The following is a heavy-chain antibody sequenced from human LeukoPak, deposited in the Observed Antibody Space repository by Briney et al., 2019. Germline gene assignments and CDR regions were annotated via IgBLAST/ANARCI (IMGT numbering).Heavy chain of an antibody. V-gene: IGHV4-39*07. J-gene: IGHJ4*02. CDR3: ARDSSGWYSPYYFDY. Sequence: SETLSLTCTVSGGSISSSSYYWGWIRQPPGKGLEWIGSIYYSGSTYYNPSLKSRVTISVDRSKNQFSLKLSSVTAADTAVYYCARDSSGWYSPYYFDYWGQGTLVTVSS. CDR2: IYYSGST. D-gene: IGHD6-19*01. CDR1: GGSISSSSYY.